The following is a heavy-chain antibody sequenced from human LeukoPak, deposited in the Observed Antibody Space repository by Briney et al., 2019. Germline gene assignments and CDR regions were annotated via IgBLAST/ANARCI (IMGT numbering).Heavy chain of an antibody. Sequence: SQTLSLTCAISGDSVSSNSAAWNWIRQSPSRGLEWLGRTYYRSKWYNDYAVSVKSRITINPDTSKNQFSLQLNSVTPEDTAVYYCARVTYDILTGYSMAYYYGMDVWGQGTTVTVSS. CDR2: TYYRSKWYN. CDR3: ARVTYDILTGYSMAYYYGMDV. CDR1: GDSVSSNSAA. J-gene: IGHJ6*02. D-gene: IGHD3-9*01. V-gene: IGHV6-1*01.